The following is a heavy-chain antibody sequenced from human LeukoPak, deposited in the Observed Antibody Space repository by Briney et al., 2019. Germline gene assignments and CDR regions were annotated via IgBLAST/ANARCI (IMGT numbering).Heavy chain of an antibody. CDR3: AKDILRRVVPAASGWFDP. V-gene: IGHV3-30*18. J-gene: IGHJ5*02. CDR2: ISYDGSNK. D-gene: IGHD2-2*01. CDR1: GFTFSSYG. Sequence: GGSLRLSCAASGFTFSSYGMHWVRQAPGKGLEWVAAISYDGSNKYYADSVKGRFTISRDNSKNTLYLQMNSLRAEDTAVYYCAKDILRRVVPAASGWFDPWGQGTLVTVSS.